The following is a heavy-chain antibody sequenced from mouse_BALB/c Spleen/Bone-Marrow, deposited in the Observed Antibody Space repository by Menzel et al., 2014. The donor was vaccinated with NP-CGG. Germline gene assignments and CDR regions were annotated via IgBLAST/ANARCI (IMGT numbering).Heavy chain of an antibody. CDR3: ARGAYDYDGDWFAY. Sequence: VQLKESGPELVKPGASVKMSCKASGYTFTSYVIHWVTQKPGQGLEWIGYINPYNDGTKYNEKFKGKATLTSDKSSSTAYMELSSLTSEDSAVYYCARGAYDYDGDWFAYWGQGTLVTVSA. J-gene: IGHJ3*01. CDR2: INPYNDGT. CDR1: GYTFTSYV. D-gene: IGHD2-4*01. V-gene: IGHV1-14*01.